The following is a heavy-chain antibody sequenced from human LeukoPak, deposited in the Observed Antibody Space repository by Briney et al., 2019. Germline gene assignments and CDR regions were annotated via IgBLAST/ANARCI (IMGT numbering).Heavy chain of an antibody. J-gene: IGHJ6*03. CDR3: ASSTTKAYYYYYMDV. D-gene: IGHD4-11*01. CDR2: IYTSGST. CDR1: GGSISSYY. Sequence: SETLSLTCTVSGGSISSYYWSWIRQPAGKGLEWIGRIYTSGSTNYNPSLKSRVTMSVDTSKNQFSLKLSSVTAADTAVYYCASSTTKAYYYYYMDVWGKGTTVTVSS. V-gene: IGHV4-4*07.